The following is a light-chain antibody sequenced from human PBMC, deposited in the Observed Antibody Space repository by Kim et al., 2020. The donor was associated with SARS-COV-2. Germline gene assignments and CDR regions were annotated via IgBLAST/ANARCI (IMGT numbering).Light chain of an antibody. CDR3: QQQGS. V-gene: IGKV3-20*01. J-gene: IGKJ2*01. Sequence: GTLSLSPGERATLSCRASQSVSSSYLAWYQQKPGQAPRLLIYGASSRATGIPDRFSGSGSGTDFTLTISRLEPEDFAVYYCQQQGSFGQGTKLEI. CDR1: QSVSSSY. CDR2: GAS.